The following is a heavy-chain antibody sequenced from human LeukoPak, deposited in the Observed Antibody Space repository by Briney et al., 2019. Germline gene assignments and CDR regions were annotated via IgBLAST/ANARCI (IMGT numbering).Heavy chain of an antibody. CDR2: IYYSGST. V-gene: IGHV4-59*01. CDR1: GGSISSYY. CDR3: ARARYSSSWYGGYKAFDH. J-gene: IGHJ4*02. D-gene: IGHD6-13*01. Sequence: SETLSLTCTVSGGSISSYYWNWIRQPPGKGLEWIGYIYYSGSTNYNPSLKSRVTISVDTSKNQFSLKLSSVTAADTAVYYCARARYSSSWYGGYKAFDHWGQGTLVTVSS.